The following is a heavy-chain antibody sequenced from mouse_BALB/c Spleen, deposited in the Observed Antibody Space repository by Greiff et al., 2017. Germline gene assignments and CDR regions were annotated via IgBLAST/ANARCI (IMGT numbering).Heavy chain of an antibody. J-gene: IGHJ2*01. CDR3: TRDRGEGFFDY. CDR2: ISSGGSYT. D-gene: IGHD2-13*01. Sequence: DVMLVESGGGLVKPGGSLKLSCAASGFTFSSYTMSWVRQTPEKRLEWVATISSGGSYTYYPDSVKGRFTISRDNAKNTLYLQMSSLKSEDTAMYYCTRDRGEGFFDYWGQGTTLTVSS. CDR1: GFTFSSYT. V-gene: IGHV5-6-4*01.